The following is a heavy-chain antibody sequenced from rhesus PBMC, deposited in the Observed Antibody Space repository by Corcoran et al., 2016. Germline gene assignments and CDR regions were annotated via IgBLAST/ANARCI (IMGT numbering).Heavy chain of an antibody. V-gene: IGHV4-76*01. CDR3: ARFGYPGGLDF. CDR1: GVSVHGGYD. J-gene: IGHJ6*01. D-gene: IGHD3-28*01. CDR2: IYESSGTS. Sequence: QVHLQESGPGLVKPSEPLSLTCAVSGVSVHGGYDWSWVRQAPGKGLEWVGYIYESSGTSNYNPSLKNRVTISRDTSKNQVCLRLTSVTAADTAIYYCARFGYPGGLDFWGQGVVVTVSS.